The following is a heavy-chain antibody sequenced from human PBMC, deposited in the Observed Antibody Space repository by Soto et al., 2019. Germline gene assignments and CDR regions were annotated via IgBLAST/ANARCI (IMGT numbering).Heavy chain of an antibody. CDR1: GGSFSGYY. D-gene: IGHD3-10*01. J-gene: IGHJ4*02. Sequence: SETLSLTCAVYGGSFSGYYWSWIRQPPGKGLEWIGEINHSGSTNYNPSLKSRVTITVDTSKNQFSLKLSSVTAADTAVYYCAVRAAMYGKITMVRGALDYWGQGTLVTVSS. CDR2: INHSGST. V-gene: IGHV4-34*01. CDR3: AVRAAMYGKITMVRGALDY.